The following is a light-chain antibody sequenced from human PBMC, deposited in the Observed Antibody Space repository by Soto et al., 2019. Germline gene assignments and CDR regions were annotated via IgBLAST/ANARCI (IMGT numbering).Light chain of an antibody. Sequence: QSALTQPASVSGSPGQSITISCTGTSSDVGGYNYVSWYQQHPGKAPKLMIYEVSNRPSGVSNRLSGSKSGNTASLTISGLQAEDEADYYCSSYTSSSTLVVFGGGTK. CDR1: SSDVGGYNY. CDR3: SSYTSSSTLVV. CDR2: EVS. V-gene: IGLV2-14*01. J-gene: IGLJ2*01.